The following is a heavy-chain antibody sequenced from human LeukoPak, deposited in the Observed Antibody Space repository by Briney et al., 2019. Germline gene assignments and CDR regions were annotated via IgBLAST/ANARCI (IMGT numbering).Heavy chain of an antibody. CDR3: ARAVSIAAAGTNWFDP. J-gene: IGHJ5*02. Sequence: ASVKVSCKASGGTLSSYAISWVRQAPGQGLEWMGWISAYNGNTNYAQKLQGRVTMTTDTSTSTAYMELRSLRSDDTAVYYCARAVSIAAAGTNWFDPWGQGTLVTVSS. D-gene: IGHD6-13*01. CDR2: ISAYNGNT. CDR1: GGTLSSYA. V-gene: IGHV1-18*01.